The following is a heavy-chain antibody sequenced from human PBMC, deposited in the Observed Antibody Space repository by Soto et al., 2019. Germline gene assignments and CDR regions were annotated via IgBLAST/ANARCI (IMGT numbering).Heavy chain of an antibody. CDR2: ISSSSSTI. Sequence: GGSLRLSCAASGFTFSSYSMNWVRQAPGKGLGCVSYISSSSSTIYYADPVKGRFTISRDNAKNSLYLQMNSLRAVDTAVYYCARDYSSYGPFDYWGQGTLVIVSS. D-gene: IGHD5-18*01. V-gene: IGHV3-48*01. J-gene: IGHJ4*02. CDR3: ARDYSSYGPFDY. CDR1: GFTFSSYS.